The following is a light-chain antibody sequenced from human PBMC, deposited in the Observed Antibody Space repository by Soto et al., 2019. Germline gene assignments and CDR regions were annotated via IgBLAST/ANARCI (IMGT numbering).Light chain of an antibody. CDR2: DAS. CDR1: QSISSY. CDR3: QQYGSSPPWT. V-gene: IGKV3-20*01. Sequence: EVVLTQSPDTLSLPPGERATLSCRASQSISSYLAWYQQKPGQAPRLLIYDASSRATGVPDRFSGSGSGTDFTLTISRLEPEDSAVYYCQQYGSSPPWTFGQGTKVDIK. J-gene: IGKJ1*01.